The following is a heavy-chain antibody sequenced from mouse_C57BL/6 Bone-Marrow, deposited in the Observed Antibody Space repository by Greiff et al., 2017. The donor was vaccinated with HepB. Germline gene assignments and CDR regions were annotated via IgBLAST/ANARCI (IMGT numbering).Heavy chain of an antibody. V-gene: IGHV5-9-1*02. J-gene: IGHJ3*01. CDR3: TRERGPYGSSYAWFAY. D-gene: IGHD1-1*01. Sequence: EVKVVESGEGLVKPGGSLKLSCAASGFTFSSYAMSWVRQTPEKRLEWVAYISSGGDYIYYADTVKGRFTISRDNARNTLYLQMSSLKSEDTAMYYCTRERGPYGSSYAWFAYWGQGTLVTVSA. CDR2: ISSGGDYI. CDR1: GFTFSSYA.